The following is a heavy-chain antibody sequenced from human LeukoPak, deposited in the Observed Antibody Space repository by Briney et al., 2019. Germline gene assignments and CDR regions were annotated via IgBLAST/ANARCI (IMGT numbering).Heavy chain of an antibody. CDR3: VTQGLVGY. Sequence: PGGSLRLSCAASGFTFSSYSMNWVRQAPGKGLEWVSAISSSSDYIYYADSVKGRFTISRDNAKNSLSLQMNSLRAEDTAVYYCVTQGLVGYWGQGTLVTVSS. CDR1: GFTFSSYS. J-gene: IGHJ4*02. CDR2: ISSSSDYI. V-gene: IGHV3-21*01.